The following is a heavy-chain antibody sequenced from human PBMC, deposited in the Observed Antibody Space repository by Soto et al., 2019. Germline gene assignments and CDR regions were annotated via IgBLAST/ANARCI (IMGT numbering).Heavy chain of an antibody. CDR1: GVTFSSYG. V-gene: IGHV3-30*02. CDR3: ATGGTYYYDSSASRTTDY. D-gene: IGHD3-22*01. Sequence: PGGPHRRSGEAPGVTFSSYGLHWVRQATGKGLEWVAVIPYDGSNKSYADSVKGRFTTSRDNSKNTLYLQINRLSADDTAVYYCATGGTYYYDSSASRTTDYWGQGPPVTVSS. J-gene: IGHJ4*02. CDR2: IPYDGSNK.